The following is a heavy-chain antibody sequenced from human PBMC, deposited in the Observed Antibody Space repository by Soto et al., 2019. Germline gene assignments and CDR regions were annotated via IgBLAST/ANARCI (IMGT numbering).Heavy chain of an antibody. CDR2: LSDSGGST. J-gene: IGHJ4*02. V-gene: IGHV3-23*01. CDR3: AKVSSSWYSGFFDL. D-gene: IGHD6-13*01. CDR1: GVTFISHA. Sequence: TGGFLRLSCTASGVTFISHAMTWVRQAPGKGLEWVSGLSDSGGSTYYADSVKGRFTISRDNSMNTLYLQMNTLRAEDTAVYYCAKVSSSWYSGFFDLWGQGTLVTVSS.